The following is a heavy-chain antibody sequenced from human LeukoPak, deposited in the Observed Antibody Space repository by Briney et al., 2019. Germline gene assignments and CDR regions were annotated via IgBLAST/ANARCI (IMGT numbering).Heavy chain of an antibody. J-gene: IGHJ6*03. Sequence: ASVKVSCKASGYTFTSYDINWVRQAPGQGLEWMGWINSNSGNTVYAQKFQGRVTITRNTSISTAYMELSSLRSEDTAVYYCARETSTGTTGWMTYYMDVWGKGTTVTVSS. D-gene: IGHD1-7*01. V-gene: IGHV1-8*03. CDR2: INSNSGNT. CDR1: GYTFTSYD. CDR3: ARETSTGTTGWMTYYMDV.